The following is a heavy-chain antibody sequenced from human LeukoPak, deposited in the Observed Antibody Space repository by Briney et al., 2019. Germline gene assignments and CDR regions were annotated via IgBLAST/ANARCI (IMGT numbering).Heavy chain of an antibody. V-gene: IGHV4-34*01. Sequence: SETLSLTCAVYGGSFSGYYWSWTRQPPGKGLEWIGEINHSGSTNYNPSLKSRVTISVDTSKNQFSLKLSSVTAADTAVYYCARGSLWFGPYFDYWGQGTLVTVSS. J-gene: IGHJ4*02. CDR3: ARGSLWFGPYFDY. CDR2: INHSGST. CDR1: GGSFSGYY. D-gene: IGHD3-10*01.